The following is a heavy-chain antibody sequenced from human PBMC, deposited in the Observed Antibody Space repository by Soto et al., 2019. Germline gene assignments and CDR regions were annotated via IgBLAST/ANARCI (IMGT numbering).Heavy chain of an antibody. Sequence: VGSLRLSCAASGFTFSSYSMNWVRQAPGKGLEWVSYISSSSTIYYADSVKGRFTISRDNAKNSLYLQMNSLRDEDTAVYYCARVLTGEFAFDYWGQGTLVTVSS. CDR3: ARVLTGEFAFDY. V-gene: IGHV3-48*02. CDR2: ISSSSTI. D-gene: IGHD3-10*01. CDR1: GFTFSSYS. J-gene: IGHJ4*02.